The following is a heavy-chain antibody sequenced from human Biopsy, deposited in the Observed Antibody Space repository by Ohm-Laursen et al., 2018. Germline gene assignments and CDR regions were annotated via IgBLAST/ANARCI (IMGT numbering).Heavy chain of an antibody. Sequence: SLRLSCSASGFNFSNYAMSWVRKAPGKGLEWVSGISGSGGRTYYAESMKGRFTISRDNSKKTVYLQMKSLRAEDTAVYYCAKEVFSAVGTSGFDPWGQGTLVTVSS. J-gene: IGHJ5*02. CDR1: GFNFSNYA. D-gene: IGHD1/OR15-1a*01. V-gene: IGHV3-23*01. CDR2: ISGSGGRT. CDR3: AKEVFSAVGTSGFDP.